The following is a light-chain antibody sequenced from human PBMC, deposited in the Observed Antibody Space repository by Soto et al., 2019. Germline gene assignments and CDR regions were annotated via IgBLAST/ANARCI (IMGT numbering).Light chain of an antibody. CDR3: QERSNWPRLT. CDR1: QSVSTS. J-gene: IGKJ4*01. CDR2: DVS. Sequence: EIVLTQSPATLSLSPGERATLPCRASQSVSTSFARYQQRPGQAPRLLIYDVSNRAAGVPARFSGSGSGTDFILTISNLEPEDFAIYYFQERSNWPRLTFGGGTTVDIK. V-gene: IGKV3-11*01.